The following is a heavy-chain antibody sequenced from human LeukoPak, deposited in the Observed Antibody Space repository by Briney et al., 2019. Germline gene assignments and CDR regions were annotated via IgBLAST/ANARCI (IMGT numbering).Heavy chain of an antibody. D-gene: IGHD3-22*01. V-gene: IGHV4-59*11. Sequence: PSETLSLTCTVSGGSISSHYWSWIRQPPGKGLEWIGYIYYSGSTNYNPSLKSRVTISVDTSKNQFSLKLSSVTAADTAVYYCARGSPYYYDSRNAFDIWGQGTMVTVSS. CDR2: IYYSGST. CDR1: GGSISSHY. J-gene: IGHJ3*02. CDR3: ARGSPYYYDSRNAFDI.